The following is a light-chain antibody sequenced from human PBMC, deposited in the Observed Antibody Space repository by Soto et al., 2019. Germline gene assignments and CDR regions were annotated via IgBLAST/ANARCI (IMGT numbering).Light chain of an antibody. CDR3: QQYNNWWT. V-gene: IGKV3-15*01. Sequence: EIVMTQSPATLSVSPGERATLSCRASQSLSSNLAWYQQKPGQAPRLLIYGASTRATGVPARFSGSGSGTEFNLTISSLQSEDFAVYYCQQYNNWWTFGQGTKVEI. CDR1: QSLSSN. CDR2: GAS. J-gene: IGKJ1*01.